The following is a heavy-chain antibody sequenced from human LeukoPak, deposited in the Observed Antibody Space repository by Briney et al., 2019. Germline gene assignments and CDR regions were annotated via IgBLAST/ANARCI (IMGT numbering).Heavy chain of an antibody. CDR3: ASPRYN. V-gene: IGHV4-39*01. J-gene: IGHJ4*02. Sequence: TSETLSLTCTVSGGSISSSGYYWGWIRQPPGKGLEWIGSIYYSGSTHYNPSLESRVTISVDTSKNQFSLKLSSVTAADTAVYYCASPRYNWGQGTLVTVSS. CDR2: IYYSGST. CDR1: GGSISSSGYY. D-gene: IGHD5-24*01.